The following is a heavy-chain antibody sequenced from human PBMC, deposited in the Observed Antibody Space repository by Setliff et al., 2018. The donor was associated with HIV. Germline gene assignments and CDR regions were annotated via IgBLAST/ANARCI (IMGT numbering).Heavy chain of an antibody. CDR3: ARGRRSSGWYVYH. D-gene: IGHD6-19*01. CDR1: GGSISSGSYY. J-gene: IGHJ4*02. V-gene: IGHV4-61*09. Sequence: SETLSLTCTVSGGSISSGSYYWSWIRQPAGKGLEWIGHIYTSGSTNYNPSLKSRVTMSVDTSTNQFSLKLSSVTAADTAVYYCARGRRSSGWYVYHWGQGTLVTVSS. CDR2: IYTSGST.